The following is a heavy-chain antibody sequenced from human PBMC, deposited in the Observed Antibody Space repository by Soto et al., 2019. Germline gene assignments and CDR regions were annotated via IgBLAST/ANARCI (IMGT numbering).Heavy chain of an antibody. Sequence: QVQLQESGPGLVKPSETLSLTCTVSGGSISSYYWSWIRQPPGKGLEWIGYIYYSGSTNYNPSLKSRVTISVDTSKNQFSLKLSSVTAADTAVYYCARLGTSGYDYQDYYYMDVWGKGTTVTVSS. V-gene: IGHV4-59*08. CDR3: ARLGTSGYDYQDYYYMDV. CDR2: IYYSGST. D-gene: IGHD5-12*01. J-gene: IGHJ6*03. CDR1: GGSISSYY.